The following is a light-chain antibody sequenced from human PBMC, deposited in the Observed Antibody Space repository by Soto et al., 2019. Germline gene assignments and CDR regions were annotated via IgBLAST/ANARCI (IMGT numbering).Light chain of an antibody. J-gene: IGLJ3*02. Sequence: QSALTQSASVSGSPGQSITISCTGTSRDVGGYNYVSWYQQHPGKAPKLIIYDVSNRLSGVSTRFSGSKSGNTASLTISGLQAEDEADYSCSSYTSTNSWVFGGGTKLTVL. V-gene: IGLV2-14*01. CDR1: SRDVGGYNY. CDR3: SSYTSTNSWV. CDR2: DVS.